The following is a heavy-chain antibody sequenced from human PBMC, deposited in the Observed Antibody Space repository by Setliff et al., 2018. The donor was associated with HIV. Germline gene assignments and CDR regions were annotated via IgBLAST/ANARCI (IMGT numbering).Heavy chain of an antibody. J-gene: IGHJ6*02. D-gene: IGHD5-18*01. CDR1: GFTFSSYW. Sequence: GGSLRLSCAASGFTFSSYWMSWVRQAPGKGLEWVANIKQDGSEKYYVDSVKGRFTISRDNAKNSLYLQMNSLRAEDTAVYFCARDCGDRYSYRGDYFYGMDVWGQGTTVTVSS. V-gene: IGHV3-7*01. CDR3: ARDCGDRYSYRGDYFYGMDV. CDR2: IKQDGSEK.